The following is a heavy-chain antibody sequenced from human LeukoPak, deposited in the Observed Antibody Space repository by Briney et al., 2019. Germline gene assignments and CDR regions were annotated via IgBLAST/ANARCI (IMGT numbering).Heavy chain of an antibody. V-gene: IGHV1-2*06. CDR1: GYTFIDYS. Sequence: ASVKVSCKAFGYTFIDYSMHWVRQAPGQGPEWMGRINPNSGGTNYAQKFLGRVTMTRDTSTSTVYMELSSLRSEDTAVYYCARGEGDYVKYWGQGTLVTVSS. D-gene: IGHD4-17*01. CDR2: INPNSGGT. J-gene: IGHJ4*02. CDR3: ARGEGDYVKY.